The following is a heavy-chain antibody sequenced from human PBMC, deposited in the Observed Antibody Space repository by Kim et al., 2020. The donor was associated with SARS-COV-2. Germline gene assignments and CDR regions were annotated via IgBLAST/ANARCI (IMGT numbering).Heavy chain of an antibody. Sequence: GGSLRLSCAASGFTFDDYTMHWVRQAPGKGLEWVSLISWDGGSTYYADSVKGRFTISRDNSKNSLYLQMNSLRTEDTALYYCAKEGDCSSTSCYPDYWGQGTLVTVSS. CDR3: AKEGDCSSTSCYPDY. CDR2: ISWDGGST. D-gene: IGHD2-2*01. CDR1: GFTFDDYT. J-gene: IGHJ4*02. V-gene: IGHV3-43*01.